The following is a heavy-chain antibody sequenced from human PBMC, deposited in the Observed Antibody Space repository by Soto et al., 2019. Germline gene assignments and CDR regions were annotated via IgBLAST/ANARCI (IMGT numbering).Heavy chain of an antibody. J-gene: IGHJ6*02. Sequence: QVQLQQSGPRLVKPSETLSLTCTVSSGPDRSHNWGWIRQPPGRGLEWIGYVYYTGDTAYNPSLRGRVPISAHTPTNDISLTLNSVTAADTAVYYCVRQGIDYLHGLVDVWGQGTTVSVSS. CDR1: SGPDRSHN. CDR3: VRQGIDYLHGLVDV. V-gene: IGHV4-59*08. D-gene: IGHD4-17*01. CDR2: VYYTGDT.